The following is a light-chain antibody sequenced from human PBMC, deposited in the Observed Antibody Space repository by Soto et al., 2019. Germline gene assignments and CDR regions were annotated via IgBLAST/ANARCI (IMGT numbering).Light chain of an antibody. CDR2: GAS. J-gene: IGKJ1*01. Sequence: VFTQSKGPLSLSRGERSTLSFMASQSVSNNYLAWYQQKPGQAPRLLIYGASNRATGIPDRFSGSGSGTDFTLTISRLEPEDFAVYYCQQYGSSGTFGQGTKVAIK. CDR1: QSVSNNY. V-gene: IGKV3-20*01. CDR3: QQYGSSGT.